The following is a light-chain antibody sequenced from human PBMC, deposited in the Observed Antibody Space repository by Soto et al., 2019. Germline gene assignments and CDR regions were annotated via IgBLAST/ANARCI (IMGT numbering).Light chain of an antibody. J-gene: IGKJ5*01. CDR1: QSVSSSY. V-gene: IGKV3D-20*02. CDR2: GAS. Sequence: EIVLTQSPGTLSLTPGERATLSCRAIQSVSSSYLAWYQQKPGQAPRLLIYGASSRATGIPDRFSGSGSGTDFTLAIDNLEPEDFAIYYCQQRSNWPPITFGLGTRLEI. CDR3: QQRSNWPPIT.